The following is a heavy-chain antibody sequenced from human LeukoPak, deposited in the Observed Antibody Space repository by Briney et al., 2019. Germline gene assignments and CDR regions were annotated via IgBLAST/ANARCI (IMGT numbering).Heavy chain of an antibody. Sequence: ASVKVSCKASGYTFTSYGIGWVRQAPGQGLEWMGWISAYNGNTNYAQKLQGRVTMTTDTSTSTAYMELRSLRSDDTAVYYCARDSDGYYDSDSFGIPDSWGQGTLVTVSS. J-gene: IGHJ4*02. CDR2: ISAYNGNT. V-gene: IGHV1-18*01. CDR1: GYTFTSYG. D-gene: IGHD3-10*01. CDR3: ARDSDGYYDSDSFGIPDS.